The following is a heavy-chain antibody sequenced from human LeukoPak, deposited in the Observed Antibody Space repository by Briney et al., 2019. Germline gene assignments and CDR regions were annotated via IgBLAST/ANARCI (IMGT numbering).Heavy chain of an antibody. CDR1: GGSISSFY. V-gene: IGHV4-59*08. J-gene: IGHJ6*03. Sequence: PSETLSLTCTVSGGSISSFYRSWIRRPPGKGLEWIGYISYSGNTNYNPSLKSRLTMSVDKSKNQFSLKMSSVTAADTAVYYCARHQTTTVTTNYYYYYMGVWGKGTTVTVSS. CDR2: ISYSGNT. CDR3: ARHQTTTVTTNYYYYYMGV. D-gene: IGHD4-17*01.